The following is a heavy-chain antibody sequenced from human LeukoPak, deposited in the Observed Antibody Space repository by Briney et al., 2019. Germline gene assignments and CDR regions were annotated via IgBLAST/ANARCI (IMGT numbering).Heavy chain of an antibody. CDR1: GFIFSDYY. D-gene: IGHD4-17*01. CDR3: AKVFTVTAVYYYYGMDV. Sequence: GGSLRLSCVGSGFIFSDYYMHWVRQAPGKGLEWVSLISWDGGSTYYADSVKGRFTISRDNSKNSLYLQMNSLRTEDTALYYCAKVFTVTAVYYYYGMDVWGQGTTVTVSS. V-gene: IGHV3-43*01. CDR2: ISWDGGST. J-gene: IGHJ6*02.